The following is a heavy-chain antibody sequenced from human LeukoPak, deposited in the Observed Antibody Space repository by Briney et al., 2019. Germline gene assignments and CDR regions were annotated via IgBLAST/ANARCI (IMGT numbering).Heavy chain of an antibody. J-gene: IGHJ5*02. D-gene: IGHD2-2*01. Sequence: GASVKVSCKASGYTFTTYAISWVRQAPGRGLEWMGWINAYNGNTNYVQKLQGRVTMTTDTSTSTAYMELRSLRSDDTAVYYCARSLKCATSCDYNWFDPWGQGTLVTVSS. CDR3: ARSLKCATSCDYNWFDP. CDR1: GYTFTTYA. V-gene: IGHV1-18*01. CDR2: INAYNGNT.